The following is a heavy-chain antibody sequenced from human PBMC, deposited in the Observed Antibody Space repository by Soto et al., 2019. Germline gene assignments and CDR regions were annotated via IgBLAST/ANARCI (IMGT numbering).Heavy chain of an antibody. CDR1: GGTFNSYS. J-gene: IGHJ5*02. CDR2: IIPMSGRP. CDR3: TRRGRQSANWFDP. V-gene: IGHV1-69*06. Sequence: QVQLVQSGAEVKTPGSSVNVSCKASGGTFNSYSIDWVRQAPGPGFEWMGGIIPMSGRPNYAQRFHGRVTFSADKSTNTVYMEVNSLTHEDTAVYYCTRRGRQSANWFDPWGQGTLVTVSS.